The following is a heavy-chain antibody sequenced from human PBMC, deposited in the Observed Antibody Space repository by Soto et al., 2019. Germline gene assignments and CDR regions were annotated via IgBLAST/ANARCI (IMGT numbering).Heavy chain of an antibody. CDR3: AKGGGSALDFDD. V-gene: IGHV3-30*18. J-gene: IGHJ4*02. D-gene: IGHD1-26*01. CDR2: TSYYGNNK. Sequence: QVQLVDSGGDVVQPGGSLRLSCTGSGFTFGNYGMNWVRQAPGKGREWVASTSYYGNNKDYADSLKGRFTISRDNSKKMVYLQMTSLGPEDTAVYYCAKGGGSALDFDDWGQGALVTVSS. CDR1: GFTFGNYG.